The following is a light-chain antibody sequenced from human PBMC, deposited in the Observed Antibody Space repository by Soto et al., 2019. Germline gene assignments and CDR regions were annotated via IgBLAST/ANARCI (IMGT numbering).Light chain of an antibody. J-gene: IGKJ2*01. V-gene: IGKV1-5*01. Sequence: DIQMTQSPSTLSASVGDRVTITCRASQSISNWLAWYQQKPGKAPMLLIYDASSLQSGATSRFSGSGSGTEFTLTISSLQPDDFATYYCQQYNTYSTFGQGTKLEIK. CDR2: DAS. CDR3: QQYNTYST. CDR1: QSISNW.